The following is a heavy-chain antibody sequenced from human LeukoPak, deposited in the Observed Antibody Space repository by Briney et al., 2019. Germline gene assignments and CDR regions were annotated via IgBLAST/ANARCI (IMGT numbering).Heavy chain of an antibody. J-gene: IGHJ4*02. V-gene: IGHV3-74*01. CDR1: GFTFRDSW. CDR3: ARDMWGTFDY. D-gene: IGHD7-27*01. Sequence: GGSLRLSCAASGFTFRDSWMHWVRQAPGKGPVWVSRMNPDGSATVYADSVKGRFTISRDNAENTLYLQMSSLRAEDTATYYCARDMWGTFDYWGQGALVTVSS. CDR2: MNPDGSAT.